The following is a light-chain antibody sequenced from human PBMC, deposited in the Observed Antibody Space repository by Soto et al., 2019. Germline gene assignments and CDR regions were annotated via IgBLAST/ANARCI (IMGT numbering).Light chain of an antibody. CDR2: GAS. CDR1: QSISRNY. V-gene: IGKV3-20*01. CDR3: QQYGYTQLT. Sequence: EIVLTQSPGTLSLSPGETVTLSCRASQSISRNYVAWFQHKPGQAPRLLIYGASSRAPGIPERFSGSGSGTDFSLTINRLEPEDSAVFYCQQYGYTQLTFGGGTKVEIK. J-gene: IGKJ4*01.